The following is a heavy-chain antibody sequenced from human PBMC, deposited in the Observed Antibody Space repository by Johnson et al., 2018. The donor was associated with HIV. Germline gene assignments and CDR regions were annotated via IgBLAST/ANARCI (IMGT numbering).Heavy chain of an antibody. CDR1: GFTVSSNY. CDR3: ARGWQQRAFDI. Sequence: VQLVESGGGLIQPGGSLRLSCAASGFTVSSNYMSWVRQAPGKGLEWVSVIYSGGSTYYADSEKGRFTISRDNSKNTLYLQVNSLSAEDTAVYYCARGWQQRAFDIWGQGTMVTVSS. J-gene: IGHJ3*02. V-gene: IGHV3-53*01. CDR2: IYSGGST. D-gene: IGHD6-13*01.